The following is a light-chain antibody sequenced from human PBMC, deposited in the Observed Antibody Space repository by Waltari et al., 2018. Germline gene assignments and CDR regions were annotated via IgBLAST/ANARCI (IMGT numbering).Light chain of an antibody. CDR1: SGHSYYA. CDR3: QTWGTGIWV. V-gene: IGLV4-69*01. CDR2: VNSDGSH. Sequence: QLVLTQSPSASASLGASVSLTCTLSSGHSYYAIAWHQQQPQKGPRYLMKVNSDGSHTKGDGIPDRFSASSSGAERYLTISSLQSEDAADYYCQTWGTGIWVFGGGTKLTVL. J-gene: IGLJ3*02.